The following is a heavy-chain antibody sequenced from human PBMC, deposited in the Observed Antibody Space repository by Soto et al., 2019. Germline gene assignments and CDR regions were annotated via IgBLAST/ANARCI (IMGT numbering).Heavy chain of an antibody. CDR1: GYTFTSYG. J-gene: IGHJ4*02. CDR2: TSAHNGNT. CDR3: ARDTGKFDY. V-gene: IGHV1-18*01. D-gene: IGHD4-17*01. Sequence: ASVKVSCKTSGYTFTSYGICWVRQAPGQGLEWMGWTSAHNGNTNYAQKVQGRVTMTADTSPSTAYMELRSLRSDDTAIYFCARDTGKFDYWGQGTLVTVSS.